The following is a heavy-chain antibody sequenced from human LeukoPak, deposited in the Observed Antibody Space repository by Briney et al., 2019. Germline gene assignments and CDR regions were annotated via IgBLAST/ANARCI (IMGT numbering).Heavy chain of an antibody. CDR2: ISSSGSTI. V-gene: IGHV3-48*03. J-gene: IGHJ1*01. CDR3: AKDVWACGGDCYGHFQH. CDR1: GFTFSSYE. Sequence: GGSLRLSCAASGFTFSSYEMNWVRQAPGKGLEWVSYISSSGSTIYYADSVKGRFTISRDNSKNTVYLQMNSLRVEDTAVYYCAKDVWACGGDCYGHFQHWGQGTLAIVSS. D-gene: IGHD2-21*02.